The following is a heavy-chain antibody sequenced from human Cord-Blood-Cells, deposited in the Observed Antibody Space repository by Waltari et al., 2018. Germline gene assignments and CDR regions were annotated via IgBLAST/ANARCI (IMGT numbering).Heavy chain of an antibody. CDR1: GFTFSSYW. CDR3: ARVLVTGTNFDY. J-gene: IGHJ4*02. CDR2: IKQDGSGK. D-gene: IGHD1-7*01. V-gene: IGHV3-7*01. Sequence: EVQLVESGGGLVQPGGSLRLSCAASGFTFSSYWMSWVRQAPGKGLGGGANIKQDGSGKYYVDSVKGRFTISRDNAKNSLYLQMNSLRAEDTAVYYCARVLVTGTNFDYWGQGTLVTVSS.